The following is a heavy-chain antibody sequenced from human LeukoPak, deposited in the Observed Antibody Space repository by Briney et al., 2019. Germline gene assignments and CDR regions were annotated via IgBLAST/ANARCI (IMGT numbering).Heavy chain of an antibody. CDR3: ARQGVVGATGFDY. CDR1: GGSISSISYY. V-gene: IGHV4-39*01. J-gene: IGHJ4*02. Sequence: PSETLSLTCSVSGGSISSISYYWGWIRQPPGKGLEWIGNIYSSGSTYNNPSLKSRVIISVDTSKNQFSLKLTSVTAADTAVYYCARQGVVGATGFDYWGQGNLVTVSS. D-gene: IGHD1-26*01. CDR2: IYSSGST.